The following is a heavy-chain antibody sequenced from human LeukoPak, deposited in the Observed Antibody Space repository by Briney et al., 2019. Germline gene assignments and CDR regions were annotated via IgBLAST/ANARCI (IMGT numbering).Heavy chain of an antibody. CDR3: ASGRYSSGYYYRDY. Sequence: PSETLSLTCAVYGGSLSGYYWSWIRQPPGKGLEWIGEINHSGSTNYNTSLKSRVTISVDTSKNQFSLKLSSVTAADTAVYYCASGRYSSGYYYRDYWGQGTLVTVSS. D-gene: IGHD3-22*01. J-gene: IGHJ4*02. CDR1: GGSLSGYY. V-gene: IGHV4-34*01. CDR2: INHSGST.